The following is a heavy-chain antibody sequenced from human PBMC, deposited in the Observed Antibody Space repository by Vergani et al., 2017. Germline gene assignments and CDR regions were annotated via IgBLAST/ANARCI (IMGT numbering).Heavy chain of an antibody. CDR3: ATGGYCSGGSCYGDDY. D-gene: IGHD2-15*01. V-gene: IGHV1-18*01. CDR1: GYTFTSYG. J-gene: IGHJ4*02. Sequence: QVQLVQSGDEVKKPGASVKVSCKASGYTFTSYGISWVRQAPGQGLEWMGWISAHNGNTNYTPRLQGRVSMTTDASTSTAYMELRSLRSEDTAVYYCATGGYCSGGSCYGDDYWGQGTLVTVSS. CDR2: ISAHNGNT.